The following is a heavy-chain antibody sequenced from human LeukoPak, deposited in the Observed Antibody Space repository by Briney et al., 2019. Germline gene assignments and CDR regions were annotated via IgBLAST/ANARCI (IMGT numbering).Heavy chain of an antibody. CDR1: GYTFTSFY. CDR2: MNPNSGNT. V-gene: IGHV1-8*01. J-gene: IGHJ4*02. CDR3: ARGQRDGDSGDY. D-gene: IGHD4-17*01. Sequence: ASVKGSCKASGYTFTSFYIKRGPQGTGQRAELMGWMNPNSGNTGYAQKFQGRVTMTRNTSISTAYMELSSLRSEDTAVYYCARGQRDGDSGDYWGQGTLVSVSS.